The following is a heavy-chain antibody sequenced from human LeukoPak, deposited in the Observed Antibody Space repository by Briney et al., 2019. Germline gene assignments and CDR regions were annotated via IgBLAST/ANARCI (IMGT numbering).Heavy chain of an antibody. CDR2: MNPNSGNT. CDR1: GYTFTSYD. D-gene: IGHD3-10*01. CDR3: ARARRRSGSYYRGFDY. J-gene: IGHJ4*02. Sequence: ASVKVSCKASGYTFTSYDIHWVRQATGQGLEWMGWMNPNSGNTGYAQKFQGRVTMTRNTSISTAYMELSSLRSEDTAVYSCARARRRSGSYYRGFDYWGQGTLVTVSS. V-gene: IGHV1-8*01.